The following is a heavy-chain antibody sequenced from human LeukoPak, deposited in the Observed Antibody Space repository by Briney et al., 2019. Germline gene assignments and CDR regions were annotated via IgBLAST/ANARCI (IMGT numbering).Heavy chain of an antibody. V-gene: IGHV4-61*02. Sequence: SETLSLTCTVSGGSISSGSYYWSWIRQPAGKGLEWIGRIYTSGSTNYNPSLKSRVTISVDTSKNQFSLKLSSVTAADTAVYYCARDFGDYVWGSYRGRYYYMDVWGKGTTVTISS. CDR1: GGSISSGSYY. CDR2: IYTSGST. D-gene: IGHD3-16*01. CDR3: ARDFGDYVWGSYRGRYYYMDV. J-gene: IGHJ6*03.